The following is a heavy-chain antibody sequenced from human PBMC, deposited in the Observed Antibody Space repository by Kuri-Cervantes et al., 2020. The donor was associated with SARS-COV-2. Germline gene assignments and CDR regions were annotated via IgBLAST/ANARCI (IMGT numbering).Heavy chain of an antibody. CDR2: IYSCGST. V-gene: IGHV3-66*03. J-gene: IGHJ3*02. CDR3: ATITGEAFDI. CDR1: GFTVSSNY. Sequence: GESLKISCAASGFTVSSNYMSWVRQAPGKGLEWVSVIYSCGSTYYADSVKGRFTISRDNSKNTLYLQMNSLRAEDTAVYYCATITGEAFDIWGQGTMVTVSS. D-gene: IGHD3-10*01.